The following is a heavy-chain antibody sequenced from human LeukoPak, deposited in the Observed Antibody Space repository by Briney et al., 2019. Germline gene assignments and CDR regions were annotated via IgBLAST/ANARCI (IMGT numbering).Heavy chain of an antibody. J-gene: IGHJ4*02. Sequence: ASVKVSCKASGYTFTSYYMHWVRQAPGQGLEWMGIINPSGGSTSYAQKFQGRVTMTRDTSTSTVYMELSSLRSEDTAVYYCAKDSKGLSIAVADPFFDYWGQGTLVTVSS. D-gene: IGHD6-19*01. CDR3: AKDSKGLSIAVADPFFDY. CDR2: INPSGGST. CDR1: GYTFTSYY. V-gene: IGHV1-46*01.